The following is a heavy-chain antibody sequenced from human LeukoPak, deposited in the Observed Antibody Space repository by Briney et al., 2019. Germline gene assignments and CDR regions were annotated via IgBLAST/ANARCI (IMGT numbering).Heavy chain of an antibody. V-gene: IGHV4-39*01. CDR2: IYYSGST. Sequence: PSETLSLTCTVSGGSISSSSYYWGWIRQPPGKGLEWIGSIYYSGSTYYNPSLKSRVTISVDTSKNQFSLKLSSVTAADTAVYYCARLSGGGVGVPLYSSGWYVFDYWGQGTLVTVSS. CDR3: ARLSGGGVGVPLYSSGWYVFDY. D-gene: IGHD6-19*01. CDR1: GGSISSSSYY. J-gene: IGHJ4*02.